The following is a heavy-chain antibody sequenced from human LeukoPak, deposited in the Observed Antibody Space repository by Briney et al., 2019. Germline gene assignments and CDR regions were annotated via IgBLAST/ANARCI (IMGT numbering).Heavy chain of an antibody. Sequence: ASVKVSCKASGYTFTGYYIHWVRQAPGQGLEWMGWINPNSGGINYAQNFQGRVTMTRDTSISTAYMELSRLRSDDTAVYYCARAFSSSWYGPGDCWGQGTLVTVSS. CDR3: ARAFSSSWYGPGDC. D-gene: IGHD6-13*01. V-gene: IGHV1-2*02. J-gene: IGHJ4*02. CDR1: GYTFTGYY. CDR2: INPNSGGI.